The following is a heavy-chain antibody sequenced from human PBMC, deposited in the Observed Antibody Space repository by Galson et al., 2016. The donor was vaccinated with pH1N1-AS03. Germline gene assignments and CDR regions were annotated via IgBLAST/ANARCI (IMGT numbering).Heavy chain of an antibody. D-gene: IGHD2-2*01. Sequence: SLRLSCAASGFTFTNYSMNWVRQAPGQGLEWVSSISSSTSYIYYGDSVKGRFTISRDNVKNSLYLQMTSLRAEDTAVYYCSRGDCCSSTSCFWPPLYGMDVWGQGTTVTVSS. CDR3: SRGDCCSSTSCFWPPLYGMDV. J-gene: IGHJ6*02. CDR1: GFTFTNYS. V-gene: IGHV3-21*01. CDR2: ISSSTSYI.